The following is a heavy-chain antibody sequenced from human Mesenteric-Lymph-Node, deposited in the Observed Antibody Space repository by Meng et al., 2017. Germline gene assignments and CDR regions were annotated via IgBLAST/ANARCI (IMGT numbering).Heavy chain of an antibody. V-gene: IGHV4-34*01. CDR2: INHSGST. CDR3: ARVAFCGGDCYFLAP. J-gene: IGHJ5*02. Sequence: QWGAGCLKPSEPLSLTCAVYGGSFSDYFWTCIRQPPGKGLEWIGEINHSGSTNYNPSLKSRVTISVDTSKNQFSLKLTSVTATDTAVYYCARVAFCGGDCYFLAPWGQGTLVTVSS. CDR1: GGSFSDYF. D-gene: IGHD2-21*02.